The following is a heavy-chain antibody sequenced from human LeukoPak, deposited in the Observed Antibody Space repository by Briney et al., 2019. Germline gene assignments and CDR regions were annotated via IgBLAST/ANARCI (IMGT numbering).Heavy chain of an antibody. V-gene: IGHV3-9*01. CDR1: GFTFSSYA. Sequence: GGSLRLSCAASGFTFSSYAMSWVRQAPGKGLEWVSGISWNSGSIGYADSVKGRFTISRDNAKNSLYLQMNSLRAEDTALYYCAKDTRLSSWYVFDYWGQGTLVTVSS. J-gene: IGHJ4*02. D-gene: IGHD6-13*01. CDR2: ISWNSGSI. CDR3: AKDTRLSSWYVFDY.